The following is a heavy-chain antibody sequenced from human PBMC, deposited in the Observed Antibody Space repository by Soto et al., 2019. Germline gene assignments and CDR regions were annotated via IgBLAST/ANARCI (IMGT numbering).Heavy chain of an antibody. CDR1: GGTFSSYA. V-gene: IGHV1-69*01. CDR3: ASKPSDYGDYGWFDP. J-gene: IGHJ5*02. D-gene: IGHD4-17*01. Sequence: QVQLVQSGAEVKKPGSSVKVSCKASGGTFSSYAISWVRQALGQGLEWMGGIIPISGTANYAQKFQGRVTITADESTSTAYMELSSLRSEDTAVYYCASKPSDYGDYGWFDPWGQGTLVTVSS. CDR2: IIPISGTA.